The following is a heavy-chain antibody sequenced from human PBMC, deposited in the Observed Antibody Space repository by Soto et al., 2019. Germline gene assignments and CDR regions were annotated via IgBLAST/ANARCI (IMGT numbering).Heavy chain of an antibody. CDR1: GFSFSDYY. Sequence: GGSLRLSCAASGFSFSDYYMTWIRQAPGKGLEWVSYISSSGSTTYYADSVKGRFTISRDNAKNSLYLQMNSLRAEDTAVYYCARDLDFWSGSDYWGQGTLVTVSS. CDR2: ISSSGSTT. CDR3: ARDLDFWSGSDY. D-gene: IGHD3-3*01. V-gene: IGHV3-11*01. J-gene: IGHJ4*02.